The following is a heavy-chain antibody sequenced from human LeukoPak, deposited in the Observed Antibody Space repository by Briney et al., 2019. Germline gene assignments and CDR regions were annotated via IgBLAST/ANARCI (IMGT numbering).Heavy chain of an antibody. CDR2: IKSKTDGGTT. CDR1: GFTFSNAW. J-gene: IGHJ6*02. V-gene: IGHV3-15*01. D-gene: IGHD3-22*01. CDR3: TSDYYDSSGYSYYYYGMDV. Sequence: GGSLRLSCAASGFTFSNAWMSWVRQAPGKGLKWVGRIKSKTDGGTTDYAAPVKGRFTISRDDSKNTLYLQMNSLKTEDTAVYYCTSDYYDSSGYSYYYYGMDVWGQGTRSPSP.